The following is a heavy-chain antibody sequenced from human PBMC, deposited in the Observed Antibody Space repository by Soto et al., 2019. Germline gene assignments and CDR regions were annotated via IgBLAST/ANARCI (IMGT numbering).Heavy chain of an antibody. D-gene: IGHD5-12*01. Sequence: PSETLSLTCTVSRGSISSYYWSWIRQPPGKRLEWIGYIYYSGSTNYNPSLKSRVTISLDTSTNRFSLRLSSVTAADTAVYYCARNRYGGYDFASWGQGSLVTVSS. CDR3: ARNRYGGYDFAS. V-gene: IGHV4-59*12. J-gene: IGHJ4*02. CDR1: RGSISSYY. CDR2: IYYSGST.